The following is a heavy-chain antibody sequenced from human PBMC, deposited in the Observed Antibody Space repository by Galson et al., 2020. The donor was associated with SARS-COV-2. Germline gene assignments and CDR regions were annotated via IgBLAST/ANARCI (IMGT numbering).Heavy chain of an antibody. Sequence: ETLSLTCAVSGGSFSGYYWSWIRQPPGKGRSEEHTFELQSLREYSYAVFCLKYTISRDNSKNTLYLQMNSLRAEDTAVYYCARDLRILYYSSGMD. CDR2: ELQSLR. J-gene: IGHJ6*01. V-gene: IGHV3-66*03. D-gene: IGHD5-18*01. CDR3: ARDLRILYYSSGMD. CDR1: GGSFSGYY.